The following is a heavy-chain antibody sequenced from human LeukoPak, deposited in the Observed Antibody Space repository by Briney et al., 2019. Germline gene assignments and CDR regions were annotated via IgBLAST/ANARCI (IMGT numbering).Heavy chain of an antibody. CDR2: IKTDGSDM. CDR3: VRDQTVFTILDY. CDR1: GSTFSNYW. D-gene: IGHD4-17*01. J-gene: IGHJ4*02. V-gene: IGHV3-74*03. Sequence: PGGSLRLSCAAAGSTFSNYWMHWVRQAPGKGLVWVAAIKTDGSDMQYADSVKGRFAISRDNAKNTVYLQMNSLRDEDTAVYYCVRDQTVFTILDYWGQGTLVTVSS.